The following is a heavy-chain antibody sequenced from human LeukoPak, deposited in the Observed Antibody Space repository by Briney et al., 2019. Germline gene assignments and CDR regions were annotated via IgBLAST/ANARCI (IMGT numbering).Heavy chain of an antibody. D-gene: IGHD6-6*01. J-gene: IGHJ5*02. CDR3: ARVKSIAARQSWFDP. CDR1: GGSFSGYY. CDR2: LNHSGST. Sequence: SETLSLTCAVYGGSFSGYYWSWIRQPPGKGLEWIGELNHSGSTNYNPSLKSRVTISVDTSKNQFSLKLSSVTAADTAVYYCARVKSIAARQSWFDPWGQGTLVTVSS. V-gene: IGHV4-34*01.